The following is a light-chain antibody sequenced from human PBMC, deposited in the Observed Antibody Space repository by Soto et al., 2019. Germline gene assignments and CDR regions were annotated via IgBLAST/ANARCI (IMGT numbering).Light chain of an antibody. CDR1: QSVARN. CDR3: QQYNNWPVT. Sequence: RVMTQSPATLAVSPGERATLSCRASQSVARNLAWYQQKPGQAPRLLIFGASTRATGIPARFSGSGSGTEFSLTISSLQSEDFAVYYCQQYNNWPVTFGQGTRLE. V-gene: IGKV3-15*01. J-gene: IGKJ5*01. CDR2: GAS.